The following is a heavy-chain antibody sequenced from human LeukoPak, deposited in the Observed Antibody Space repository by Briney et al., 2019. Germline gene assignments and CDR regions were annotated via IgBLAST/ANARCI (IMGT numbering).Heavy chain of an antibody. CDR1: GFTFTNYA. CDR2: ISGSGDFT. J-gene: IGHJ4*02. D-gene: IGHD5-24*01. Sequence: GGSLRLTCAASGFTFTNYAMSWVRQAPGKGLEWVSDISGSGDFTYYADSVKGRFTISRDKSKNTLYLQMNSLRAEDTAVYYCAKDGARDGYNYPDYWGQGTLVTVSS. V-gene: IGHV3-23*01. CDR3: AKDGARDGYNYPDY.